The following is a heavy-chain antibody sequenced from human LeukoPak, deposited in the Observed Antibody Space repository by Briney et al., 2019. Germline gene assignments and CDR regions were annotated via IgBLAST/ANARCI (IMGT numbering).Heavy chain of an antibody. CDR3: TREYSSGWPFDY. J-gene: IGHJ4*02. V-gene: IGHV3-73*01. D-gene: IGHD6-19*01. CDR2: IRSKADSYAT. Sequence: GGSLRLSCAASGFTFSDSAMHWVRQTSGKGLEWVGRIRSKADSYATTYAASVRGRFAISRDDSKNTAYLQMTSLKTEDTGVYYCTREYSSGWPFDYWGQGTLVTVSS. CDR1: GFTFSDSA.